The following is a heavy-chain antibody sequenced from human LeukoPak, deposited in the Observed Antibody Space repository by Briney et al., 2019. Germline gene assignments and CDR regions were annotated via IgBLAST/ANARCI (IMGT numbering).Heavy chain of an antibody. Sequence: ASVKVSCKASGYTFTGYYMHSVRQAPGQGLEWMGWINPNSGGTNYAQKFQGRVTMTRDTSISTAYMELSRLRSDDTAVYYCARDTAYTAMVSDVAFDFWCQGTMVTVSS. V-gene: IGHV1-2*02. CDR1: GYTFTGYY. J-gene: IGHJ3*01. CDR2: INPNSGGT. CDR3: ARDTAYTAMVSDVAFDF. D-gene: IGHD5-18*01.